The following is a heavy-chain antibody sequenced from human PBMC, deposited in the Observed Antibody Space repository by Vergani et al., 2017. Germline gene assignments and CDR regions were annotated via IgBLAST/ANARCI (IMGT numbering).Heavy chain of an antibody. J-gene: IGHJ4*02. Sequence: QVQLVQSGGGVVQPGRSLRLSCAASGFSFSGYGMHWVRRTPGGGLEWVALIWYDGTKKHYADSVKGRFTISRDNSKNTLYLEMNSLGVEDTAVYYCARDRSGRPSDFDYGGKGTLVTVSS. CDR2: IWYDGTKK. CDR1: GFSFSGYG. V-gene: IGHV3-33*01. CDR3: ARDRSGRPSDFDY.